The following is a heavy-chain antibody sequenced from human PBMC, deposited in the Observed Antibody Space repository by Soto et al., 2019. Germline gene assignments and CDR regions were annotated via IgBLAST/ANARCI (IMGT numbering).Heavy chain of an antibody. CDR1: GGSISSYY. Sequence: NPSETLSLTCTVSGGSISSYYWSWIRQPPGKGLEWIGYIYYSGSTNYNPSLKSRVTISVDTSKNQFSLKLSSVTAADTAVYYCARVGSYYYESYFSAPQDNWFDPWGQGPLVTVS. J-gene: IGHJ5*02. CDR3: ARVGSYYYESYFSAPQDNWFDP. V-gene: IGHV4-59*01. D-gene: IGHD3-22*01. CDR2: IYYSGST.